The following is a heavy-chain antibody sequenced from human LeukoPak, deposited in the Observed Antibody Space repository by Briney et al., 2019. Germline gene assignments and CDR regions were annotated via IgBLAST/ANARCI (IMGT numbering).Heavy chain of an antibody. D-gene: IGHD4-17*01. CDR3: AKDDDYVEYGYYFDF. V-gene: IGHV3-23*01. Sequence: GVSLRLSCAASGFTFSSYAMIWVRQAPGKGREGVSAIGGRGTITYYADAVKGRFTISKDNSKNTLYLQRNSLRAEDTAVYYCAKDDDYVEYGYYFDFWGQGTLVTVSS. CDR2: IGGRGTIT. CDR1: GFTFSSYA. J-gene: IGHJ4*02.